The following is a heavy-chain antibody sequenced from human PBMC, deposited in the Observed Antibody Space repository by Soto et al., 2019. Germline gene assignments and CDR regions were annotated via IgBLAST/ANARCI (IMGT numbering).Heavy chain of an antibody. J-gene: IGHJ6*03. D-gene: IGHD3-3*01. CDR1: GGSFSGYY. Sequence: PSETLSLTCAVYGGSFSGYYWSWIRQPPGKGLEWIGEINHSGSTNYNPSLKSRVTISVDTSKNQFSLKLSSVTAADTAVYYCARVDKYDFWSGYWEGYYYYMDVWGKGTTVTVS. CDR3: ARVDKYDFWSGYWEGYYYYMDV. V-gene: IGHV4-34*01. CDR2: INHSGST.